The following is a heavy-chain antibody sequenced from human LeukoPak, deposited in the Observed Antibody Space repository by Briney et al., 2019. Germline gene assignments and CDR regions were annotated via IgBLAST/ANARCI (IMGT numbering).Heavy chain of an antibody. CDR1: GGSISSGGDY. V-gene: IGHV4-31*03. CDR2: ISYSGST. D-gene: IGHD1-7*01. Sequence: PSETLSLTCTVSGGSISSGGDYWTWIRQHPGKGLEWIGYISYSGSTYYSPSLQSRVTISVDTSRGQFSLNLSSVTAADTAVYYCARDKELQRAYYYGLDVWGQGTTVTVSS. J-gene: IGHJ6*02. CDR3: ARDKELQRAYYYGLDV.